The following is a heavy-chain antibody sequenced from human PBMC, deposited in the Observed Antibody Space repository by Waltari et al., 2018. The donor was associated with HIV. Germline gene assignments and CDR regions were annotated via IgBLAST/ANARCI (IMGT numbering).Heavy chain of an antibody. J-gene: IGHJ6*02. D-gene: IGHD1-26*01. CDR3: ASQGGSYYYYYYGMDV. CDR2: IYYSGST. CDR1: GGSISSSSYY. V-gene: IGHV4-39*01. Sequence: QLQLQESGPGLVKPSETLSLTCTVSGGSISSSSYYWGWIRQPPGKGLEWIGSIYYSGSTYYNPSLKSRVTISVDTSKNQFSLKLSSVTAADTAVYYCASQGGSYYYYYYGMDVWGQGTTVTVSS.